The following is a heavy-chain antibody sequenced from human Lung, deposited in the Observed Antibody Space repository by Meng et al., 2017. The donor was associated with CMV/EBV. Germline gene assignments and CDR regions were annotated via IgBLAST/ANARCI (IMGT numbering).Heavy chain of an antibody. CDR2: IIPIIGKT. CDR1: GGTFSNYA. D-gene: IGHD3-3*01. CDR3: ARTLIGVARFDP. J-gene: IGHJ5*02. V-gene: IGHV1-69*10. Sequence: SXXVSXKASGGTFSNYAISWVRQAPGQGLEWMGGIIPIIGKTSYAQNLQGRVTITADKSTSTVYMELSSLRSEDTAVYYCARTLIGVARFDPWGQGNLV.